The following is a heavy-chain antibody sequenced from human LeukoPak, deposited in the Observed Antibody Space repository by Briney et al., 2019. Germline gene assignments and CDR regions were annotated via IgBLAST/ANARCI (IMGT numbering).Heavy chain of an antibody. CDR1: GFSFTTYW. Sequence: GGSLRLSCAASGFSFTTYWMSWVRQAPGKGLEWVANINQDGTEKYYVDSVKGRFTISRDNATNSMYLQMNSLRVEDTAVYYCAKLAKYFYGSETYYFFEHWGQGTPVTASS. D-gene: IGHD3-10*01. CDR2: INQDGTEK. V-gene: IGHV3-7*01. J-gene: IGHJ4*02. CDR3: AKLAKYFYGSETYYFFEH.